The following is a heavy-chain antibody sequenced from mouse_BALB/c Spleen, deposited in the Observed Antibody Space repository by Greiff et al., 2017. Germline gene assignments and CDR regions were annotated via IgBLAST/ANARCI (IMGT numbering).Heavy chain of an antibody. J-gene: IGHJ3*01. V-gene: IGHV2-9*02. CDR3: AREVRRGAWFAY. CDR1: GFSLTSYG. D-gene: IGHD2-14*01. CDR2: IWAGGST. Sequence: VQVVESGPGLVAPSQSLSITCTVSGFSLTSYGVHWVRQPPGKGLEWLGVIWAGGSTNYNSALMSRLSISKDNSKSQVFLKMNSLQTDDTAMYYCAREVRRGAWFAYWGQGTLVTVSA.